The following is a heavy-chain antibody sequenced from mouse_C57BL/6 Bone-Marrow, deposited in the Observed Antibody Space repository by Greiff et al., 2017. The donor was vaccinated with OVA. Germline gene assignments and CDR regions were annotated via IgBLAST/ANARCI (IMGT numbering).Heavy chain of an antibody. CDR3: ARQLCLDY. Sequence: EVKLMESGGDLVKPGGSLKLSCAASGFTFSSYGMSWVRQTPDKRLEWVATISSGGSYTYYPDSVKGRFTISRDNAKNTLYLQMSSLKSEDTAVYYCARQLCLDYWGQGTTLTGSS. CDR1: GFTFSSYG. CDR2: ISSGGSYT. J-gene: IGHJ2*01. V-gene: IGHV5-6*01.